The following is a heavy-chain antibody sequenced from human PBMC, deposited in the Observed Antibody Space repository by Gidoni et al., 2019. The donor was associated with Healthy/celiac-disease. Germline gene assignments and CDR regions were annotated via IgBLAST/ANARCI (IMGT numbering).Heavy chain of an antibody. CDR2: INHSGST. CDR1: GGSFSGYY. J-gene: IGHJ6*03. Sequence: QVQLQQWGAGLLKPSETLSLTCAVYGGSFSGYYWSWIRQPPGKGLEWIGEINHSGSTNYNPSLKSRVTISVDTSKNQFSLKLSSVTAADTAVYYCARGAVGYYYYMDVWGKGTTVTVSS. D-gene: IGHD1-26*01. CDR3: ARGAVGYYYYMDV. V-gene: IGHV4-34*01.